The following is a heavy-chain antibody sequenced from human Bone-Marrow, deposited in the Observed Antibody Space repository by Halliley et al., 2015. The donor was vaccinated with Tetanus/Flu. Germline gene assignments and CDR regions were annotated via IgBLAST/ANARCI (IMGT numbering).Heavy chain of an antibody. CDR2: TRNKANSYTT. CDR3: ARVVMQPLSTLVVTSDI. D-gene: IGHD2-2*01. V-gene: IGHV3-72*01. CDR1: GFTFSDHY. J-gene: IGHJ3*02. Sequence: CAASGFTFSDHYMDWVRQAPGKGLEWVGRTRNKANSYTTEYAASVKGRFSISRDDSMNLLYLQMNSLKTEDTAMYYCARVVMQPLSTLVVTSDIWGQGTMVTVSS.